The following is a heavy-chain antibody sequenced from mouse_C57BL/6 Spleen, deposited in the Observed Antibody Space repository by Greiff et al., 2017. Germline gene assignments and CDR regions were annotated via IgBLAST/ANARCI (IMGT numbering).Heavy chain of an antibody. CDR1: GYTFTSYW. D-gene: IGHD1-2*01. Sequence: QVQLKQPGAELVRPGTSVKLSCKASGYTFTSYWMHWVKQRPGQGLEWIGVIDPSDSYTNYNQKFKGKATLTVDTSSSTAYMQLSSLTSEDSAVYYCASSAGAYYFDYWGQGTTLTVSS. CDR2: IDPSDSYT. CDR3: ASSAGAYYFDY. V-gene: IGHV1-59*01. J-gene: IGHJ2*01.